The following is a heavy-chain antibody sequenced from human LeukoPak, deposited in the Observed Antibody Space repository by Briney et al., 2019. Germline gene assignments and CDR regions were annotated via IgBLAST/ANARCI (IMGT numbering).Heavy chain of an antibody. J-gene: IGHJ4*02. CDR3: AKALYGGHDY. V-gene: IGHV3-23*01. D-gene: IGHD4-23*01. CDR2: LSGNGNTI. Sequence: GGSLRLSCAASGFTFSTYAMSWVRQAPGKGLECVSALSGNGNTIYYADSVKGRFTISRDNSKNTLSLQMNSLRAEDTAVYYCAKALYGGHDYWGQGILVTVSS. CDR1: GFTFSTYA.